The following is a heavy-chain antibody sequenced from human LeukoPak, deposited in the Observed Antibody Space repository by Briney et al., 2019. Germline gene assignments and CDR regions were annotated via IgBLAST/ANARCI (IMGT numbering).Heavy chain of an antibody. CDR2: ISPHNQNT. D-gene: IGHD3-22*01. J-gene: IGHJ3*02. V-gene: IGHV1-18*04. Sequence: ASVKVSCKASGYTFTGYYMHWVRQAPGQGLEWMGWISPHNQNTNYAQNLQGRVTMTTDTSTTTAYMELRSLRSDDTAVYYCAREASTYYYDSSAYYPDAFDIWGQGTMVTVSS. CDR1: GYTFTGYY. CDR3: AREASTYYYDSSAYYPDAFDI.